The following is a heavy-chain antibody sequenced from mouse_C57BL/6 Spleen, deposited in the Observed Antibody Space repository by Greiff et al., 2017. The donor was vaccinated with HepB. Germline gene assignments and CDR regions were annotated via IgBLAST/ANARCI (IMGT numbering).Heavy chain of an antibody. CDR2: IDPSDSYT. Sequence: VQLQQPGAELVRPGTSVKLSCKASGYTFTSYWMHWVKQRPGQGLEWIGVIDPSDSYTNYNQKFKGKATLTVDTSSSTAYMQLSSLTSEDSAVYYWASNWDEAMDYWGQGTSVTVSS. D-gene: IGHD4-1*01. J-gene: IGHJ4*01. CDR1: GYTFTSYW. CDR3: ASNWDEAMDY. V-gene: IGHV1-59*01.